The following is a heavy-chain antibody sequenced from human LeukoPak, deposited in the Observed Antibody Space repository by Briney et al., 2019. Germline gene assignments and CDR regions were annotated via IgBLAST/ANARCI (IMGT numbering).Heavy chain of an antibody. CDR1: GFTFSSHW. D-gene: IGHD1-7*01. J-gene: IGHJ4*02. CDR2: IKHGGSEK. V-gene: IGHV3-7*05. CDR3: ALYNWNSKRDLDY. Sequence: GGSLRLSRAASGFTFSSHWMSWVRQAPGKGLEWMANIKHGGSEKYYVGSVKGRFTISRDNAKNSLYLQMNSLRAEDTAVYYCALYNWNSKRDLDYWGQGTLVTVSS.